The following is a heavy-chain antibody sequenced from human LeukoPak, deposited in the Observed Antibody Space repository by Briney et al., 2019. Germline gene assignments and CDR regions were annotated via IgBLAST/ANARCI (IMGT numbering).Heavy chain of an antibody. Sequence: ASVKVSCKTSGYSFTDYYMHWVRQAPGQGLEWMGWINPNSGGTSSAQKFQGRVTMTRDTSITTVYMEVSWLTSDDTAIYYCARADRLDGGPYLIGPWGQGTLVAVSS. CDR3: ARADRLDGGPYLIGP. CDR1: GYSFTDYY. V-gene: IGHV1-2*02. D-gene: IGHD2-21*01. J-gene: IGHJ5*02. CDR2: INPNSGGT.